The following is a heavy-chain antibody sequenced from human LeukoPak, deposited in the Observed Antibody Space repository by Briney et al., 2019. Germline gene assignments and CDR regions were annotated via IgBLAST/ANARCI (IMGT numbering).Heavy chain of an antibody. CDR1: GGTFSSYA. Sequence: ASVKVSCKASGGTFSSYAISWVRQAPGQGLEWMGRIIPILGIANYAQKFQGRVTITADKFTSTAYMELSSLRSEDTAVYYCASRDGYNPDLDYWGQGTLVTVSS. J-gene: IGHJ4*02. CDR2: IIPILGIA. V-gene: IGHV1-69*04. D-gene: IGHD5-24*01. CDR3: ASRDGYNPDLDY.